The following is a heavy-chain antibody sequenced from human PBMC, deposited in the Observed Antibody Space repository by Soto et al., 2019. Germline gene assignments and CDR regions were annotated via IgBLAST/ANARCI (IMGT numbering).Heavy chain of an antibody. CDR1: GFTFSSYE. D-gene: IGHD2-15*01. CDR3: ARASVVVVDGFDY. J-gene: IGHJ4*02. CDR2: ISTSGSTT. Sequence: GGSLRLSCAASGFTFSSYEMNWVRQAPGKGLEWVSYISTSGSTTYYTDSVKGRFTISRDNAKNSLYLQMNSLRAEDTAVYYCARASVVVVDGFDYWGQGTLVTAPQ. V-gene: IGHV3-48*03.